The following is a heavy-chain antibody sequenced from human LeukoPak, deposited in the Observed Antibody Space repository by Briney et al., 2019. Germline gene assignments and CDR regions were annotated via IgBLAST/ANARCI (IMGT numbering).Heavy chain of an antibody. D-gene: IGHD2-2*01. CDR1: GGSISSGSYH. Sequence: SQTLSLTCTVSGGSISSGSYHWSWIRQPAGKGLEWIGRIYTSGSTNYNPSLKSRVTISVDTSKNQFSLKLSSVTAADTAVYYCARDLKGYCSSTSCYVGDAFDIWGQGTMVTVSS. J-gene: IGHJ3*02. CDR2: IYTSGST. V-gene: IGHV4-61*02. CDR3: ARDLKGYCSSTSCYVGDAFDI.